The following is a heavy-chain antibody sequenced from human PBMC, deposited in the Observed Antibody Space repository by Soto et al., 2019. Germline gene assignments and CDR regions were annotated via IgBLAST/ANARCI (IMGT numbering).Heavy chain of an antibody. CDR1: GGSFRREA. D-gene: IGHD2-15*01. Sequence: QVQLVQSGAEVKKPGSSVKVSCKASGGSFRREAINWLRQAPGQGPGWMGATPPIFGTADYEQKYQGSVTNTSDVSTTTTYVELSSLRFEDTAVYYWARGHEFGGNSDAFAVWGQGTMVIVSS. CDR3: ARGHEFGGNSDAFAV. CDR2: TPPIFGTA. V-gene: IGHV1-69*05. J-gene: IGHJ3*01.